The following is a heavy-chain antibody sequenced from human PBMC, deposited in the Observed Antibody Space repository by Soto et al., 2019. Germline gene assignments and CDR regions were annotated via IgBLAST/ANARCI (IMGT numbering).Heavy chain of an antibody. CDR1: GFTFRSFT. CDR3: TRDASRDSSARGWFDP. Sequence: LRLSCAASGFTFRSFTMNWVRQAPGQGLEWVSTISSNSAYIYYTDALRGRFTISRDNAKNSLHLQMNSRRAEDTAGYYCTRDASRDSSARGWFDPWGPGTLVTVSS. D-gene: IGHD6-13*01. J-gene: IGHJ5*02. V-gene: IGHV3-21*01. CDR2: ISSNSAYI.